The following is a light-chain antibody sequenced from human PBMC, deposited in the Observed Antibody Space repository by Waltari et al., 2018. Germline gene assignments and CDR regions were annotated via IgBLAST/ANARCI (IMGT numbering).Light chain of an antibody. CDR3: EQGNDFPLT. CDR1: QDMSRW. Sequence: DIQMTQSPSSVSASVGDRVTITFRASQDMSRWLVWYQQKPGKAPKFLIYDASTLQSGVPSRFRGSGSESEFTLTISSLQPEDFSTYYCEQGNDFPLTFGGGTKVEMK. CDR2: DAS. V-gene: IGKV1-12*01. J-gene: IGKJ4*01.